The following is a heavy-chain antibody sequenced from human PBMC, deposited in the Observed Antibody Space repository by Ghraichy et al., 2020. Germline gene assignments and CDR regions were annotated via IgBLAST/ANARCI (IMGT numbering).Heavy chain of an antibody. J-gene: IGHJ5*02. D-gene: IGHD2-21*02. CDR3: ARDRICGGDCYDWFDP. V-gene: IGHV3-21*01. CDR1: GFTFSSYA. Sequence: GSLRLSCAVSGFTFSSYAMYWVRQAPGKGLEWVSSISSSSTYIYYAESVKGRFTISRDNAKNSLPLQMNSLRAEDTAVYYCARDRICGGDCYDWFDPWGQGTLVTVSS. CDR2: ISSSSTYI.